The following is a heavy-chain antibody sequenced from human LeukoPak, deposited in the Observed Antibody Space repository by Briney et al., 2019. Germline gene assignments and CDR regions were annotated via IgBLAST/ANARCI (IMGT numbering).Heavy chain of an antibody. Sequence: PGGSLRLSCAASGFTFSSYAMHWVRQAPGKGLEWVAVISYDGSNKYYADSVKGRFTISRDNSKNTLYLQMNSLRAEDTAVYYCARDRYDYSYTHWGQGTLVTVSS. CDR3: ARDRYDYSYTH. J-gene: IGHJ4*02. D-gene: IGHD4-11*01. V-gene: IGHV3-30*01. CDR2: ISYDGSNK. CDR1: GFTFSSYA.